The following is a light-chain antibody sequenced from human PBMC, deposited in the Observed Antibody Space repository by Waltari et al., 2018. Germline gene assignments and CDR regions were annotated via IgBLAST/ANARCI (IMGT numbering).Light chain of an antibody. CDR1: SRDVGSFNL. CDR3: CSYAGSSTFGV. CDR2: EGS. Sequence: QSALTQPASVSGSPGPSITISCTGTSRDVGSFNLVSWYQQHPGKAPKLMIYEGSKRPSGVSNRFSGSKSGNTASLTISGLQAEDEADYYCCSYAGSSTFGVFGGGTKLTVL. J-gene: IGLJ2*01. V-gene: IGLV2-23*03.